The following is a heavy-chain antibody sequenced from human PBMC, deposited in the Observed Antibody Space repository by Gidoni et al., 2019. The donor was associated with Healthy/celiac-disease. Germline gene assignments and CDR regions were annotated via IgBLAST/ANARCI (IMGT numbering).Heavy chain of an antibody. J-gene: IGHJ6*02. V-gene: IGHV3-48*02. Sequence: EVQLVESGGGLVKPGGSLRLSCAASGFTFSSYSMNWVRQAPGKGLEWVSYMSSSSSTIYYADSVKGRFTISRDNAKNSLYLQMNSLRDEDTAVYYCARDLTFGEFAYYYYYGMDVWGQGTTVTVSS. CDR2: MSSSSSTI. CDR1: GFTFSSYS. D-gene: IGHD3-16*01. CDR3: ARDLTFGEFAYYYYYGMDV.